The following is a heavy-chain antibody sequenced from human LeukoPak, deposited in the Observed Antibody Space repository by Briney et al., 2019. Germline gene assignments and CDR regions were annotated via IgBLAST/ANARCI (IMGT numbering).Heavy chain of an antibody. CDR1: GYTLTELS. V-gene: IGHV1-24*01. CDR3: ATTTYYDSSGYLARYAFDI. J-gene: IGHJ3*02. CDR2: FDPEDGET. D-gene: IGHD3-22*01. Sequence: ASVRGSCKVSGYTLTELSMHWVRQAPGKGLEWMGGFDPEDGETIYAQKFQGRVTMTEDTSTDTAYMELSSLRSEDTAVYYCATTTYYDSSGYLARYAFDIWGQGTMVTVSS.